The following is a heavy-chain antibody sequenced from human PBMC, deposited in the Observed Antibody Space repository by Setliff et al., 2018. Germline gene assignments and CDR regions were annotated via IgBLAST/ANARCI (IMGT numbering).Heavy chain of an antibody. CDR2: FYHSGST. D-gene: IGHD3-10*01. Sequence: SETLSLTCNVSGDSMNDNHWTWIRQPPGKGLEWIGYFYHSGSTNYNPSLKGRVTMTSDTSRNQLSLKLTSVSAADTAIYYCARSSYYASGNSHNYYMDVCGKGTAVTVSS. V-gene: IGHV4-59*08. J-gene: IGHJ6*03. CDR3: ARSSYYASGNSHNYYMDV. CDR1: GDSMNDNH.